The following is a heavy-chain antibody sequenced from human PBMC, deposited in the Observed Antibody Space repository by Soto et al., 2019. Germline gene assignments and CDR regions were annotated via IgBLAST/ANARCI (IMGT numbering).Heavy chain of an antibody. J-gene: IGHJ5*02. V-gene: IGHV3-30*18. D-gene: IGHD2-2*01. CDR2: VSSDGNNK. CDR3: AKDRVIQLLPIWPDP. CDR1: GFSFSNYG. Sequence: GGSLRLSCVASGFSFSNYGMHWVRQAPGKGLEWVAFVSSDGNNKYYAESVKGRFTISRDNSKNALFLQVDRLTVDDTAVYYCAKDRVIQLLPIWPDPWGQGTLVTVSS.